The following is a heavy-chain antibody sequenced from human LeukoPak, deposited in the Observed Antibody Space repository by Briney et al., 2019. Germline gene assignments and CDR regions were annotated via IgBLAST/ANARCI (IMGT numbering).Heavy chain of an antibody. CDR2: INHSGST. CDR3: ARGGPGVSDYATDY. J-gene: IGHJ4*02. CDR1: GGSFSGYY. Sequence: SETLSLTCAVYGGSFSGYYWSWIRQPPGKGLEWIGEINHSGSTNYNPSLKSRVTISVDTSKNQFSLKLSSVTAADTAVYYCARGGPGVSDYATDYWGQGTLVTVSS. D-gene: IGHD4-17*01. V-gene: IGHV4-34*01.